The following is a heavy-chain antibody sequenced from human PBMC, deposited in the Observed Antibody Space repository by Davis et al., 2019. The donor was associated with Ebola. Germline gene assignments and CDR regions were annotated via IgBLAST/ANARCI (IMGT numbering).Heavy chain of an antibody. V-gene: IGHV3-74*01. CDR3: AKRWQVRYFGY. CDR2: IKSDGSTT. Sequence: PGGSLRLSCAASGFSFSSYWMHWVRQAPGKGLVWVSNIKSDGSTTNYADSVKGRFTVSRDNSKNTVDLHMNSLRVEDTAVYYCAKRWQVRYFGYWGQGTLVTVSS. D-gene: IGHD4-23*01. J-gene: IGHJ4*02. CDR1: GFSFSSYW.